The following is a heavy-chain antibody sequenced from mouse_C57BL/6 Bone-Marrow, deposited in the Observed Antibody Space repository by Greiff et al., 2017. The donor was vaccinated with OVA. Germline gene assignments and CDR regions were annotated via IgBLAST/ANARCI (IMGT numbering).Heavy chain of an antibody. CDR2: IYPRSGST. J-gene: IGHJ4*01. Sequence: QVQLQQSGAELARPGASVKLSCKASGYTFTSYGISWVKQSTGQGLEWIGEIYPRSGSTYYNEKFKGKATLTADKSSSTAYIDLRTLTSAVSAVSFCTSWGAAMAYWGQGTSVTVSS. D-gene: IGHD4-1*01. CDR1: GYTFTSYG. CDR3: TSWGAAMAY. V-gene: IGHV1-81*01.